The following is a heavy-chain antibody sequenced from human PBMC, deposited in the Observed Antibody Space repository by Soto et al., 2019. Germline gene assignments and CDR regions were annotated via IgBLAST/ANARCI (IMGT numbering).Heavy chain of an antibody. CDR1: GGSISSGGYY. V-gene: IGHV4-31*03. Sequence: SETLSLTCTVSGGSISSGGYYWSWIRQHPGKGLEWIGYIYYSGSTYYNPSLKSRVTISVDTSKNQFSLKLSSVTAADTAVYYCARNLHGSGTLYGMDVWGQGTTVTVSS. D-gene: IGHD3-10*01. CDR2: IYYSGST. CDR3: ARNLHGSGTLYGMDV. J-gene: IGHJ6*02.